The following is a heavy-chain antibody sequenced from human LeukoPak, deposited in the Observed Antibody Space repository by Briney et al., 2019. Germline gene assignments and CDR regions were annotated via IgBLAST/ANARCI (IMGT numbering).Heavy chain of an antibody. V-gene: IGHV4-34*01. CDR3: AARKRVRPFDY. CDR2: INHSGST. D-gene: IGHD1-14*01. Sequence: PSETLSLTCAVYGGSFSGYYWSWIRQPPGKGLEWIGEINHSGSTNYNPSLKSRVTISVDTSKNQFSLKLSSVTAADTAVYYCAARKRVRPFDYWGQGTLATVSS. CDR1: GGSFSGYY. J-gene: IGHJ4*02.